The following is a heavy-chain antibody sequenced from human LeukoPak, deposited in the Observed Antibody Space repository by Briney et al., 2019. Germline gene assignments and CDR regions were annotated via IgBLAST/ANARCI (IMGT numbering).Heavy chain of an antibody. J-gene: IGHJ4*02. CDR3: AREELESFDY. CDR2: LGGSSSSI. V-gene: IGHV3-21*01. CDR1: GFTFSRYS. Sequence: GESLKISCAASGFTFSRYSMNWVRQAPGKGLEWVSSLGGSSSSIYYADSVKGRFTISRDNAKNSLYLQMNSLRAEDTAIYYCAREELESFDYWGQGTLVTVSS. D-gene: IGHD1-1*01.